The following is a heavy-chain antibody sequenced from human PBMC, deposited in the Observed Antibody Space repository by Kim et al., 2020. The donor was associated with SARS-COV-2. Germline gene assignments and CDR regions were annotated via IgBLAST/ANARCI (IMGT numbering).Heavy chain of an antibody. CDR2: IHYGGST. D-gene: IGHD2-2*01. CDR1: GASISTRNFY. Sequence: SETLSLTCSVSGASISTRNFYWGWVRQPPGKGLEWIGTIHYGGSTNYNPSLKSRATISEDTSKNQFFLKVTSVTAADTAMYYCAKYQTSTMLDYWGQGTL. V-gene: IGHV4-39*01. CDR3: AKYQTSTMLDY. J-gene: IGHJ4*02.